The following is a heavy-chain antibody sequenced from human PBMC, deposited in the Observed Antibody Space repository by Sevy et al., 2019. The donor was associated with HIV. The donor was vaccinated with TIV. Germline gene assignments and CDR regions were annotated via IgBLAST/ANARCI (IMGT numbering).Heavy chain of an antibody. CDR3: ARDRVTYYYDSSGYYTSGYGMDV. CDR2: IYSGDRT. CDR1: EFTVSSNY. V-gene: IGHV3-53*01. J-gene: IGHJ6*02. Sequence: GGSLRLSCAASEFTVSSNYMSWVRQAPGKGLEWVSVIYSGDRTDYADSVKGRFTISRDNSKNTLYLQMNSRRAEDTAVYYCARDRVTYYYDSSGYYTSGYGMDVWGQGTTVTVSS. D-gene: IGHD3-22*01.